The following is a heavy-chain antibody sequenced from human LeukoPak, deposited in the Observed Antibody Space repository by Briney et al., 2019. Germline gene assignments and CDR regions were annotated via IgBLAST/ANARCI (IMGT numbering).Heavy chain of an antibody. CDR2: MNPNSGNT. D-gene: IGHD6-13*01. CDR3: ARIAAAGTGGYYYYYYMDV. V-gene: IGHV1-8*01. Sequence: ASVKVSCKASGYTFTSYDINWVQQATGQGLEWMGWMNPNSGNTGYAQKFQGRVTMTRNTSISTAYMELSSLRSEDTAVYYCARIAAAGTGGYYYYYYMDVWGKGTTVTVSS. J-gene: IGHJ6*03. CDR1: GYTFTSYD.